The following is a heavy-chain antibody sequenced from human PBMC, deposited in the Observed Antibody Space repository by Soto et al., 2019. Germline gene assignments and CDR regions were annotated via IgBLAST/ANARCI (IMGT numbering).Heavy chain of an antibody. Sequence: EVQLVESGGGLVQPGGSLRLSCAASGFTFSSYEMNWVRQAPGKGLEWVSYISSSGSTIYYADSVKGRFTISRDNAKNSLYLQMNSLRAEDTAVYYCARYATPHYYDSSGCFDYWGLGTLVTVSS. J-gene: IGHJ4*02. CDR3: ARYATPHYYDSSGCFDY. V-gene: IGHV3-48*03. CDR2: ISSSGSTI. CDR1: GFTFSSYE. D-gene: IGHD3-22*01.